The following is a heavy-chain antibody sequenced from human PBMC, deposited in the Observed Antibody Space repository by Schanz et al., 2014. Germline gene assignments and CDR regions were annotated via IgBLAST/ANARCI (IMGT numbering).Heavy chain of an antibody. J-gene: IGHJ4*02. Sequence: EVQLVESGGGLVQPGGSLRLSCAASGFTLSNSDMHWVRQGTGKGLEWVSTIGYLGDTYYPDSVKGRFTVSRDSGQNSLYLQMNSLRAEDTAIYYCAKRSSSGRLAGYFDYWGQGALVTVSS. CDR3: AKRSSSGRLAGYFDY. D-gene: IGHD6-19*01. V-gene: IGHV3-13*01. CDR1: GFTLSNSD. CDR2: IGYLGDT.